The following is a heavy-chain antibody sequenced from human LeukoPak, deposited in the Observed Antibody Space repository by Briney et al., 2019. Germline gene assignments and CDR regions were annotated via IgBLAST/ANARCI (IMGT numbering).Heavy chain of an antibody. V-gene: IGHV4-39*07. CDR3: ARGGRFLKQHSRRMGVVDY. J-gene: IGHJ4*02. D-gene: IGHD3-16*01. CDR2: IYYSGST. CDR1: GGSISSSSYY. Sequence: SETLSLTCTVSGGSISSSSYYWGWIRQPPGKGLEWIGSIYYSGSTYYNPSLKSRVTISVDTSKNQFSLKLSSVTAADTAVYYCARGGRFLKQHSRRMGVVDYWGQGTLVTVSS.